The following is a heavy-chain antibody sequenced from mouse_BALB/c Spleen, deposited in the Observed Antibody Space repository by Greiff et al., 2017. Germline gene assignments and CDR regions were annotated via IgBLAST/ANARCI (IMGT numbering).Heavy chain of an antibody. V-gene: IGHV1-20*02. CDR2: INPYNGDT. Sequence: EVQLQQSGPELVKPGASVKISCKASGYSFTGYFMNWVMQSHGKSLEWIGRINPYNGDTFYNQKFKGKATLTVDKSSSTAHMELRSLASEDSAVYYCARDGAMDYWGQGTSVTVSS. CDR1: GYSFTGYF. CDR3: ARDGAMDY. J-gene: IGHJ4*01. D-gene: IGHD2-3*01.